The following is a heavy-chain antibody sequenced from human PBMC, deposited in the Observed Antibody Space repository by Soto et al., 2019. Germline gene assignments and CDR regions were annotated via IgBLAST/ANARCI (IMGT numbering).Heavy chain of an antibody. Sequence: VKVSCKASGYTFTGYYMHWVRQAPGQGLEWMGWINPNSGGTNYAQKFQGWVTMTRDTSISTAYMELSRLRSDDTAVYYCARDFSGIAAAGIGWFDPWGHRPLFPVSP. V-gene: IGHV1-2*04. CDR2: INPNSGGT. D-gene: IGHD6-13*01. CDR1: GYTFTGYY. CDR3: ARDFSGIAAAGIGWFDP. J-gene: IGHJ5*02.